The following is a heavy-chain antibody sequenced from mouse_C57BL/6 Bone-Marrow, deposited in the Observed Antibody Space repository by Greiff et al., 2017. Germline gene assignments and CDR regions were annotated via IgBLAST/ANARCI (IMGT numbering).Heavy chain of an antibody. D-gene: IGHD1-1*01. CDR3: ARYYYSPYWYFDV. Sequence: QVQLQQPGAELVMPGASVKLSCKASGYTFTSYWMHWVKQRPGQGLEWIGEIDPSDSYPTYNQKFKGKSTWTVDKSSSTAYMQLISLTSVYAAVYYCARYYYSPYWYFDVWGTGTTVTVSS. V-gene: IGHV1-69*01. CDR2: IDPSDSYP. CDR1: GYTFTSYW. J-gene: IGHJ1*03.